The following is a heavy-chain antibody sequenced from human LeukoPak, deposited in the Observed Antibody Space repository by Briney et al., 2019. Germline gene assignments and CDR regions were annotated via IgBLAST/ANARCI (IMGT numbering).Heavy chain of an antibody. CDR2: IYHSGST. CDR3: ARLWRTFRYCSSTSRYGDSSSWQYFDY. CDR1: GYSISSGYY. Sequence: SETLSLTCTVSGYSISSGYYWGWIRQPPGKGLEWIGSIYHSGSTYYNPSLKSRVTISVDTSKNQFSLKLSSVTAADTAVYYCARLWRTFRYCSSTSRYGDSSSWQYFDYWGQGTLVTVSS. J-gene: IGHJ4*02. V-gene: IGHV4-38-2*02. D-gene: IGHD2-2*01.